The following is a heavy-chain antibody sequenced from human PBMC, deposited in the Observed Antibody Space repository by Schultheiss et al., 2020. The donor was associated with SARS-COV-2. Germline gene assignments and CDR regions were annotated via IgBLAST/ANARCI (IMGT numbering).Heavy chain of an antibody. CDR3: ARDNVWREPRVFDY. Sequence: GGSLRLSCATSGFTFSNAWLSWVRQAPGKGLEWVLYISSSSSTIYYADSVKGRFTISRDNAKNSLYLQINSLRAEDTAVYYCARDNVWREPRVFDYWGQGTLVTVSS. CDR2: ISSSSSTI. J-gene: IGHJ4*02. CDR1: GFTFSNAW. D-gene: IGHD1-26*01. V-gene: IGHV3-48*01.